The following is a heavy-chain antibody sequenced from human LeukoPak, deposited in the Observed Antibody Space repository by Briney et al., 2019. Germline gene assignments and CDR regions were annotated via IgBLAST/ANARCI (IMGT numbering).Heavy chain of an antibody. CDR2: IYYSGST. Sequence: SETLSLTCTVSGGSISSYYWIWIRQPPGKGLEWIGYIYYSGSTNYNPSLKSRVTISVDTSKNQFSLKLSSVTAADTAVYYCARGRYSYGGAVGDYFDYWGQGTLVTVSS. V-gene: IGHV4-59*01. CDR1: GGSISSYY. CDR3: ARGRYSYGGAVGDYFDY. J-gene: IGHJ4*02. D-gene: IGHD5-18*01.